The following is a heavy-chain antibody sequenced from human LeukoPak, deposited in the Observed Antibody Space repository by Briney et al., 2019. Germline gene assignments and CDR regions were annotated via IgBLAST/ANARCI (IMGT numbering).Heavy chain of an antibody. V-gene: IGHV4-34*01. D-gene: IGHD2-21*02. CDR2: INHSGST. J-gene: IGHJ6*02. CDR3: ARYHIVAVTAIRPYYYGMDV. CDR1: GGSFSGYY. Sequence: SETLSLTCAVYGGSFSGYYWSWIRQPPGKGLEWIGEINHSGSTNYNPSLKSRVTISVDTSKNQFSLKLSSVTAADTAVYYCARYHIVAVTAIRPYYYGMDVWGQGTTVTVSS.